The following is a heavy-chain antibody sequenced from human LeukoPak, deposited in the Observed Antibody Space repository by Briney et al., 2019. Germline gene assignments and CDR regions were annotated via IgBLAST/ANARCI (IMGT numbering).Heavy chain of an antibody. V-gene: IGHV3-7*04. CDR3: ARAYSSPNWFDP. CDR1: GFTFSSYA. J-gene: IGHJ5*02. CDR2: IKEDGSAE. D-gene: IGHD6-13*01. Sequence: GGSLRLSCAASGFTFSSYAMSWVRQAPGKGLEWVANIKEDGSAEYYVDSVKGRFTISRDNAKNSLYLQMNSLRAEDTAVYYCARAYSSPNWFDPWGQGTLVTVSS.